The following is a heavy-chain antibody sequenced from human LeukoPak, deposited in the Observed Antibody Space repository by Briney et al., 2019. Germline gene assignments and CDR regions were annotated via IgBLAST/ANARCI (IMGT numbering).Heavy chain of an antibody. Sequence: SETPSLTCTVSGGSISSYYWSWIRQPPGKGLEWIGYIYYSGSTNYNPSLKSRVTISVDTSKNQFSLKLSSVTAADTAVYYCARDHYDYVWGRSDAFDIWGQGTMVTVSS. D-gene: IGHD3-16*01. CDR1: GGSISSYY. CDR2: IYYSGST. V-gene: IGHV4-59*01. CDR3: ARDHYDYVWGRSDAFDI. J-gene: IGHJ3*02.